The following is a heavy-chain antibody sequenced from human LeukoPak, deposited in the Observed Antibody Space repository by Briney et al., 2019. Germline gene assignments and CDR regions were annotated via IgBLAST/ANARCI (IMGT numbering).Heavy chain of an antibody. D-gene: IGHD2-2*01. CDR3: ARAPTVLVGYCSSSSCQADY. CDR2: FDPEDGET. J-gene: IGHJ4*02. CDR1: GYTLTELS. V-gene: IGHV1-24*01. Sequence: ASVTVSCKVSGYTLTELSMHWVRQAPGKGLEWMGGFDPEDGETIYAQKFQGRVTMTEDTSTDTAYMELSSLRSEDTAVYYCARAPTVLVGYCSSSSCQADYWGQGTLVTVSS.